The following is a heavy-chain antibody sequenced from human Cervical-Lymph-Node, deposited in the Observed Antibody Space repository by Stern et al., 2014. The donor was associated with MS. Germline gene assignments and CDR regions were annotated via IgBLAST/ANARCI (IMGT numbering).Heavy chain of an antibody. V-gene: IGHV3-23*04. J-gene: IGHJ5*02. D-gene: IGHD3-3*01. Sequence: VQLVESGGGLVQPGGSLRLSCAASGFTFSSYAMSWVRQAPGKGLEWVSAISGSGGSTSYADSVKGRFTISRDNSKNTLYLQMNSLRAEDTAVYYCAKTYYDFWSGARGWFDPWGQGTLVTVSS. CDR1: GFTFSSYA. CDR3: AKTYYDFWSGARGWFDP. CDR2: ISGSGGST.